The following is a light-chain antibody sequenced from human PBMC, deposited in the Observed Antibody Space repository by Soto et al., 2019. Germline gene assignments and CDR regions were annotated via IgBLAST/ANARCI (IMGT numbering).Light chain of an antibody. J-gene: IGKJ1*01. CDR2: GAS. CDR1: QAINNN. CDR3: EQYGSSPRT. V-gene: IGKV3-20*01. Sequence: VLKHAAHTLAVKQRERAALSFRASQAINNNVAWYQLKDGQVPRLLIYGASTRAADVPARFSGSGSGTDFTLTISRLEPEDFAVYYCEQYGSSPRTFGQGTKVDIK.